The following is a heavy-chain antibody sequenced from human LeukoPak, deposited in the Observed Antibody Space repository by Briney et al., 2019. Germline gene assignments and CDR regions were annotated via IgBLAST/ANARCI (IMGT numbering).Heavy chain of an antibody. CDR2: IYYSGST. CDR3: AREGMAVPAFFEY. CDR1: GGSISSYY. D-gene: IGHD2-8*01. Sequence: PSETLSLTCTVSGGSISSYYWSWIRQPPGKGLEWIGYIYYSGSTNYNPSLKSRVTISVDTSKNQFSLKLSSVTAADTAVYYCAREGMAVPAFFEYWGQGTLVTVPS. J-gene: IGHJ4*02. V-gene: IGHV4-59*01.